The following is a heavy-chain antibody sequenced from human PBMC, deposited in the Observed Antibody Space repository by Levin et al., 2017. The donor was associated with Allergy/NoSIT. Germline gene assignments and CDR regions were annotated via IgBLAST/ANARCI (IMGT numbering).Heavy chain of an antibody. Sequence: GGSLRLSCAASGFTFSSYWMHWVRQAPGKGLVWVSRINSNGRNTNYADSVKGRFTISRDNAKNTLYLQMNSLRAEDTAGYYCARDRYDGDYVHSLRGYMDVWGKGTTVTVSS. CDR1: GFTFSSYW. J-gene: IGHJ6*03. CDR3: ARDRYDGDYVHSLRGYMDV. V-gene: IGHV3-74*01. CDR2: INSNGRNT. D-gene: IGHD4-17*01.